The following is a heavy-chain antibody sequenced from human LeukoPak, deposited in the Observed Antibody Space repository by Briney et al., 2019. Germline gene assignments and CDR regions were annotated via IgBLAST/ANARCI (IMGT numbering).Heavy chain of an antibody. CDR1: GFTFSSYE. CDR3: ARAKLSGYSEY. V-gene: IGHV3-48*03. CDR2: ISSSGSTI. Sequence: PGGSLRLSCAASGFTFSSYEMNWVRQAPGKGLEWVSYISSSGSTIYYADSVKGRFTISRDNAKNSLYLQMNSLRAEDTAVYYCARAKLSGYSEYWGQGTLVTVSS. D-gene: IGHD3-3*01. J-gene: IGHJ4*02.